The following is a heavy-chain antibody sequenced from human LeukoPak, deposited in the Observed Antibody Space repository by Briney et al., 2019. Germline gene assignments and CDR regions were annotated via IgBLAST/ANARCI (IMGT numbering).Heavy chain of an antibody. V-gene: IGHV4-59*08. CDR2: IYYSGST. J-gene: IGHJ4*02. CDR3: ARLKLGYSYGILIDY. Sequence: SETLSLTCTVSGGSISSYYWSWVRQPPGKGLEWIGYIYYSGSTNYNPSLKSRVTISVDTSKNQFSLKLSSVTAADTAVYYCARLKLGYSYGILIDYWGQGTLVTVSS. D-gene: IGHD5-18*01. CDR1: GGSISSYY.